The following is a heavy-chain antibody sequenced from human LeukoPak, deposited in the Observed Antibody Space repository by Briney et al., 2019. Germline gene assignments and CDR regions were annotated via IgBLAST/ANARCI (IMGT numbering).Heavy chain of an antibody. J-gene: IGHJ3*02. CDR1: GFTFSSYW. D-gene: IGHD2-15*01. Sequence: PGGSLRLSCAASGFTFSSYWMHWVRQAPGKGLVWVSRISGDGSSTTYPESVKGRFTISRDNAKSTVYLQMNSLKAEDTAVYYCARGGYHHGFDIWGQGTMVTVSS. CDR3: ARGGYHHGFDI. V-gene: IGHV3-74*01. CDR2: ISGDGSST.